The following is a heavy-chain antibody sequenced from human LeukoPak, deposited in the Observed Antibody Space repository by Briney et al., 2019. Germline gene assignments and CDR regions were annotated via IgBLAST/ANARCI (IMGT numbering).Heavy chain of an antibody. J-gene: IGHJ4*02. CDR3: ARVVVVVPAAIDY. Sequence: ASVKVSCEASGYTFTGYYMHWVRQAPGQGLEWMGWINPNSGGTNYAQKFQGRVTMTRDTSISTAYMELSRLRSDDTAVYYCARVVVVVPAAIDYWGQGTLVTVSS. CDR1: GYTFTGYY. D-gene: IGHD2-2*01. CDR2: INPNSGGT. V-gene: IGHV1-2*02.